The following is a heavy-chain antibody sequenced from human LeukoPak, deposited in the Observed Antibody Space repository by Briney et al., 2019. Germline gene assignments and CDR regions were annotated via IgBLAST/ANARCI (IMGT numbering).Heavy chain of an antibody. D-gene: IGHD1-1*01. CDR1: GFTFSSYS. Sequence: GGSLRLSCAASGFTFSSYSMNWVRQAPGKGLEWVSSISSSSSYIYYADSVKGRFTISRDNSKNTLYLQLNSLKPEDTALYYCARAIGGLETLDCWGQGTRVTVSS. J-gene: IGHJ4*02. CDR3: ARAIGGLETLDC. CDR2: ISSSSSYI. V-gene: IGHV3-21*01.